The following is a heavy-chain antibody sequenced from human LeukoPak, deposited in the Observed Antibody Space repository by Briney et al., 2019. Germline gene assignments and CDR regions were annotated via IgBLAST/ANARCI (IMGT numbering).Heavy chain of an antibody. CDR3: ARADYDFLTGYFNAFDI. CDR2: IYSGGST. V-gene: IGHV3-66*01. J-gene: IGHJ3*02. D-gene: IGHD3-9*01. Sequence: SGGSLRLSCAASGFTVSSNYMSWVRQGPGKGLEWVSVIYSGGSTYYADTVKGRFTISRDNSKNTLYLQMNSLRAEDTAVYYCARADYDFLTGYFNAFDIWGQGTMVTVSS. CDR1: GFTVSSNY.